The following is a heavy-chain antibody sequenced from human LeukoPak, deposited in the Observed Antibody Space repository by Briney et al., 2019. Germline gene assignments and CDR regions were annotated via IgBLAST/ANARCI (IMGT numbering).Heavy chain of an antibody. J-gene: IGHJ6*02. Sequence: GESPKTSCKGSGYSFTSYWIGWVRQMPGKGLEWMGIIYPGDSDTRYSPSFQGQVTISADKSISTAYLQWSSLKAADTAMYYCASHTVTTPPYYYGMDVWGQGTTVTVSS. D-gene: IGHD4-17*01. CDR2: IYPGDSDT. CDR3: ASHTVTTPPYYYGMDV. V-gene: IGHV5-51*01. CDR1: GYSFTSYW.